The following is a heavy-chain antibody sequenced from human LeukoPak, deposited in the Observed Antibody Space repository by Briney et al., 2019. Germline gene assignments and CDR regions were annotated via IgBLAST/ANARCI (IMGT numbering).Heavy chain of an antibody. CDR1: GYTFTGYY. CDR2: INPNSGGT. J-gene: IGHJ2*01. V-gene: IGHV1-2*02. CDR3: ARDSTIFGVVRYWYFDL. D-gene: IGHD3-3*01. Sequence: ASVKVSCKASGYTFTGYYMHWVRQAPGQGLEWMGWINPNSGGTNYAQKFQGRVTMTRDTSISTAYMELSRLRSDDTAVYYCARDSTIFGVVRYWYFDLWGRGTLVTVSS.